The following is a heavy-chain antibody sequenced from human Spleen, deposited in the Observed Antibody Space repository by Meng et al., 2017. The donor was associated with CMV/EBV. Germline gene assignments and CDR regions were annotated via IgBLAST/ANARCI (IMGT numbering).Heavy chain of an antibody. CDR2: INWNGGST. D-gene: IGHD6-13*01. J-gene: IGHJ4*02. CDR1: GVNFEDYG. V-gene: IGHV3-20*03. Sequence: SGVNFEDYGMSWVSQAPGKGLERVSGINWNGGSTGYADSVKGRFTISRDNAKTSLYLQMNSLRVEDTALYYCARGVRGGYSSTLFDYWGQGTLVTVSS. CDR3: ARGVRGGYSSTLFDY.